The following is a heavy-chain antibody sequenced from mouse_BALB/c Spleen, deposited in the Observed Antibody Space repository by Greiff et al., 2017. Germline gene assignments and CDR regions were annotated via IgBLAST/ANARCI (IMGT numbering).Heavy chain of an antibody. D-gene: IGHD4-1*02. V-gene: IGHV4-1*02. CDR2: INPDSSTI. J-gene: IGHJ3*01. CDR1: GFDFSRYW. Sequence: EVQGVESGGGLVQPGGSLKLSCAASGFDFSRYWMSWVRQAPGKGLEWIGEINPDSSTINYTPSLKDKFIISRDNAKNTLYLQMSKVRSEDTALYYCARPQLGSAWFAYWGQGTLVTVSA. CDR3: ARPQLGSAWFAY.